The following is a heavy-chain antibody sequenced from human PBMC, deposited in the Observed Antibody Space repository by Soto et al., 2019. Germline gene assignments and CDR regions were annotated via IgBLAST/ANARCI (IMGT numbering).Heavy chain of an antibody. CDR2: VYSSGST. J-gene: IGHJ6*02. CDR1: TDSINSYC. D-gene: IGHD2-2*01. CDR3: ARDIVVVPAVPLDYYYGLDV. Sequence: SETLSLTCTVSTDSINSYCWSWIRQPAGKGLEWIGRVYSSGSTNYNPSLKSRVTMSVDTSKNQFSLNLKSVTAADTAVYYCARDIVVVPAVPLDYYYGLDVWGQGTSVTVSS. V-gene: IGHV4-4*07.